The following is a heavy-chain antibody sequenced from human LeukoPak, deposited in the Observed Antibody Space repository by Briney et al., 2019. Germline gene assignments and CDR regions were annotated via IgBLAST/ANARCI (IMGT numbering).Heavy chain of an antibody. D-gene: IGHD3-3*01. CDR2: IYPGDSDT. V-gene: IGHV5-51*01. CDR1: GYSFTTYW. CDR3: ARVRFGTEWYSSDAFAF. J-gene: IGHJ3*01. Sequence: GESLKISCKGSGYSFTTYWIGWVRQMPGKGLEWMGIIYPGDSDTRYSPSFQGQVTIPADKSISTAYLQWSSLKASDTAMYYCARVRFGTEWYSSDAFAFWGQGTMVTVAS.